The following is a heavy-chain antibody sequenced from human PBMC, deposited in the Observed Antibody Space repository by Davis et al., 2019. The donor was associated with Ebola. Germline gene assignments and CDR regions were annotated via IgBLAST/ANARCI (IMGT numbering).Heavy chain of an antibody. J-gene: IGHJ4*02. Sequence: AASVKVSCKASGGTFSSYAISWVRQAPGQGLEWMGGIIPIFGTASYAQKFQGRVTMTRDTSTSTVYMELSSLRSEDTAVYYCARAEGHIVVVTTFPLDYWGQGTLVTVSS. CDR1: GGTFSSYA. D-gene: IGHD2-21*02. V-gene: IGHV1-69*05. CDR2: IIPIFGTA. CDR3: ARAEGHIVVVTTFPLDY.